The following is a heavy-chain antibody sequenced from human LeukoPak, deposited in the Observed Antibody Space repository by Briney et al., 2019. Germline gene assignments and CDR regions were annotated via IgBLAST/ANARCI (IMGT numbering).Heavy chain of an antibody. Sequence: SETLSLTCAVYGGSFSGYYWSWIRQPPGKGLGWIGEINHSGSTNYNPSLKSRVTISVDASKNQFSLKLSSVTAADTAVYYCARGVGKLWTKSGPGRGAFDIWGQGTMVTVSS. CDR3: ARGVGKLWTKSGPGRGAFDI. J-gene: IGHJ3*02. CDR2: INHSGST. CDR1: GGSFSGYY. D-gene: IGHD5-18*01. V-gene: IGHV4-34*01.